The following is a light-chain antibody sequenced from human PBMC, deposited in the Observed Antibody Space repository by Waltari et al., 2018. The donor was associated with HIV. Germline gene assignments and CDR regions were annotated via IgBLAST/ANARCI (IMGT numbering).Light chain of an antibody. CDR2: GAS. Sequence: EIVLTQSPGTLSLSPGARATLSCRASQTVSSNYLAWYQQKPGQAPSLRIYGASSRAIGIPDRFSGSGSGTDFTLTINRLEPEEFAVYYCQQYGSSPTFGPGTKVDIK. CDR3: QQYGSSPT. CDR1: QTVSSNY. V-gene: IGKV3-20*01. J-gene: IGKJ3*01.